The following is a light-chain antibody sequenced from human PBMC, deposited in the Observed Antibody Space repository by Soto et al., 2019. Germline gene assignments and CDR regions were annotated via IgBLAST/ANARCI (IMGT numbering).Light chain of an antibody. CDR1: QGISNY. J-gene: IGKJ2*01. Sequence: DIQRTQSPSSLSVSVGDRVTITCRASQGISNYLAWYQQRPGQVPKLLIYGAFTLQSGVPSRFSGSGSGTEFTRTISSLQPEDVATYYCQKYNSAPYAFGQGTKLEIK. CDR3: QKYNSAPYA. V-gene: IGKV1-27*01. CDR2: GAF.